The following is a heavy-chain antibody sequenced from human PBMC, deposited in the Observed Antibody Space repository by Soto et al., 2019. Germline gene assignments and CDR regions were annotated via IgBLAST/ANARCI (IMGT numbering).Heavy chain of an antibody. D-gene: IGHD3-10*01. CDR2: ISSSSSTI. CDR3: ARAAILLWFGELYDY. Sequence: EVQLVESGGGLVQPGGSLRLSCAASGFTSSSYSMNWVRQAPGKGLEWVSYISSSSSTIYYADSVKGRFTISRDNAKNSLYLQMNSLRAEDTAVYYCARAAILLWFGELYDYWGQGTLVTVSS. CDR1: GFTSSSYS. J-gene: IGHJ4*02. V-gene: IGHV3-48*01.